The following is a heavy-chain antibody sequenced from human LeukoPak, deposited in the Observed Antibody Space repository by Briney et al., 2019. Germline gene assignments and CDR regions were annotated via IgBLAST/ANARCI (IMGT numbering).Heavy chain of an antibody. J-gene: IGHJ5*02. Sequence: PSETLSLTCTVSGGSISSYYWSWIRQPPEKGLEWIGYIYYSGSTNYNPSLKSRVTISVDTSKNQFSLKLSSVTAADTAVYYCARGLLGSGFDPWGQGTLVTVSS. CDR1: GGSISSYY. V-gene: IGHV4-59*01. CDR3: ARGLLGSGFDP. D-gene: IGHD2/OR15-2a*01. CDR2: IYYSGST.